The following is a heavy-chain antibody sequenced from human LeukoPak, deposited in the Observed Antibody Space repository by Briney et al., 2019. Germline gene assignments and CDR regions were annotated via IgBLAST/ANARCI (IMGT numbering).Heavy chain of an antibody. Sequence: GGSLRLSCAASGFTFSSYSMNWVRQAPGKGLEWVSSISSSSSYIYYADSVKGRFTISRDNAKNSLYLQMNSLRAEDTAMYYCARDGSPNEYGDYARFWGQGILVIVSS. CDR1: GFTFSSYS. V-gene: IGHV3-21*01. CDR2: ISSSSSYI. D-gene: IGHD4-17*01. CDR3: ARDGSPNEYGDYARF. J-gene: IGHJ4*02.